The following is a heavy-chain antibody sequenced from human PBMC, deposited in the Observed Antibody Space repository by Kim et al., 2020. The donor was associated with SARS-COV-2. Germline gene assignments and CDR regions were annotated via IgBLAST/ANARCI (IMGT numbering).Heavy chain of an antibody. CDR3: ARERNAIDY. V-gene: IGHV3-7*03. CDR2: IKHDGTEY. CDR1: GFTFRNFW. J-gene: IGHJ4*02. Sequence: GGSLRLSCVGSGFTFRNFWMSWVRQAPGKGLEWVANIKHDGTEYYYVDSVKGRFTIFRDNAKNSLYLEMNSLTAEDMALYYCARERNAIDYWGQGTLVTVSS. D-gene: IGHD2-8*01.